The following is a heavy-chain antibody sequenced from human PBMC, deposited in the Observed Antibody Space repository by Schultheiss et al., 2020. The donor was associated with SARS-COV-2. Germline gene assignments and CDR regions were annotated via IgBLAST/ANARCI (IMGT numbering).Heavy chain of an antibody. Sequence: SETLSLTCAVSGGSISSSNWWSWVRQPPGKGLEWIGEIYHSGSTNYNPSLKSRVTISVDTSKNQFSLKLSSVTAADTAVYYCAREVTGTAFDYWGQGTLVTVSS. CDR2: IYHSGST. D-gene: IGHD1-7*01. CDR1: GGSISSSNW. CDR3: AREVTGTAFDY. J-gene: IGHJ4*02. V-gene: IGHV4-4*02.